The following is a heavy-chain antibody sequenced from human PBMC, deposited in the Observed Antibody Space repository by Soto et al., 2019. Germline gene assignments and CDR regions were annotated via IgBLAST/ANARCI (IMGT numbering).Heavy chain of an antibody. J-gene: IGHJ6*02. CDR2: IYYSGST. Sequence: SSETLSLTCTVSGASISSSSYYCGWIRQPRGKGLEWIGSIYYSGSTYYNPSLKSRVTISVDTSKNQFSLKLSSVTAADTAVYYCAKFGTSGSYPTYYYYGMDVWGQGTTVTVSS. CDR1: GASISSSSYY. CDR3: AKFGTSGSYPTYYYYGMDV. V-gene: IGHV4-39*01. D-gene: IGHD1-26*01.